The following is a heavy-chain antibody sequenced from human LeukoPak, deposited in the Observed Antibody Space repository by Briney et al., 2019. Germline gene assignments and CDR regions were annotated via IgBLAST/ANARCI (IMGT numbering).Heavy chain of an antibody. V-gene: IGHV1-2*02. Sequence: ASVKVSCKASGYTFTGYYMHWVRQAPGQGLEWMGWINLNSSGTNYAQKFQGRVTMTRDTSISTAYMGLSRLRSDVTAVYYRARELGIASRRGIVGYCYYMDVWGKGTTVTVSS. D-gene: IGHD6-6*01. CDR2: INLNSSGT. J-gene: IGHJ6*03. CDR3: ARELGIASRRGIVGYCYYMDV. CDR1: GYTFTGYY.